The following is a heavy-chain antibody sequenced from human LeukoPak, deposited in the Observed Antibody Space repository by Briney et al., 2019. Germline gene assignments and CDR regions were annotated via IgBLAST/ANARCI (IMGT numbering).Heavy chain of an antibody. CDR3: ARAARMYYYDSSDDAFDI. CDR1: GFTFSSYD. V-gene: IGHV3-13*01. D-gene: IGHD3-22*01. J-gene: IGHJ3*02. CDR2: IGTAGDT. Sequence: GGSLRLSCAASGFTFSSYDMHWVRQATGKGLEWVSAIGTAGDTYYPGSVKGRFTISRENAKNSLYPQMNSLRAGDTAVYYCARAARMYYYDSSDDAFDIWGQGTMVTVSS.